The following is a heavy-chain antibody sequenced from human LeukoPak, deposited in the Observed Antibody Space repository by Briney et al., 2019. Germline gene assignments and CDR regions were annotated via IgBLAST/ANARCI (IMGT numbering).Heavy chain of an antibody. CDR1: GFAFDDFG. CDR3: AKEALGVAGGVFDP. V-gene: IGHV3-9*01. Sequence: GRSLRLSCVASGFAFDDFGMRWVRRAPGKGLGWVSGIAGKTHNVDYADSVKGRFTISRDNAKKSLYLHMTRLTIEDTALYYCAKEALGVAGGVFDPWGQGTLVTVSA. D-gene: IGHD6-19*01. J-gene: IGHJ5*02. CDR2: IAGKTHNV.